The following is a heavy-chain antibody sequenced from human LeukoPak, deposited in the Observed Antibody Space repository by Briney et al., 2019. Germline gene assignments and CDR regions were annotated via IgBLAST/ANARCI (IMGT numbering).Heavy chain of an antibody. CDR2: IYYSGST. V-gene: IGHV4-59*01. CDR1: GGSISSYY. D-gene: IGHD3-10*01. Sequence: PSETLSLTCTVSGGSISSYYWSWIRQPPGKGLEWIGYIYYSGSTNYNPSLKSRVTISVDTSKNQFSLKLSSVTAADTAVYYCARNMVRGASYFYVGLDVWGQGTTVTVSS. J-gene: IGHJ6*02. CDR3: ARNMVRGASYFYVGLDV.